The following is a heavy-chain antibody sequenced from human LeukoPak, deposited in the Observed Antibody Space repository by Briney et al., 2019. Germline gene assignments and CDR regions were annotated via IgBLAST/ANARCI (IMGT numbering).Heavy chain of an antibody. J-gene: IGHJ6*02. Sequence: GGSLRLSCAASGFTFDDYAMHWVRQAPGKGLEWVSGISWNSGSIGYADSVKGRFTISRDNAKNSLYLQMNSLRAEDTALYYCAKEDGVYYYYYGMDVWGQGTTVTVSS. CDR3: AKEDGVYYYYYGMDV. CDR1: GFTFDDYA. CDR2: ISWNSGSI. D-gene: IGHD2-8*01. V-gene: IGHV3-9*01.